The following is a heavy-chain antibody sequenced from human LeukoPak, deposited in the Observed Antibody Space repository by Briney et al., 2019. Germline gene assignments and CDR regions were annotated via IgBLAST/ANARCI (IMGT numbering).Heavy chain of an antibody. D-gene: IGHD5-18*01. V-gene: IGHV3-20*04. CDR3: ARDRGVDTAMVNWFDP. J-gene: IGHJ5*02. CDR2: INWNGGST. CDR1: GFTFDDYG. Sequence: GGSLRLSCAASGFTFDDYGMSWVRQAPGKGLEWVSGINWNGGSTGYADSVKGRFTVSRDNAKNSLYLQMNSLRAEDTALYYCARDRGVDTAMVNWFDPWGQGTLVTVSS.